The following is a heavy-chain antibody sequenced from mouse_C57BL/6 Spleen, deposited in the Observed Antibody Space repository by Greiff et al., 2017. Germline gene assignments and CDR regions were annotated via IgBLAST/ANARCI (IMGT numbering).Heavy chain of an antibody. CDR2: ISYDGSN. CDR3: ASLGSPFDY. J-gene: IGHJ2*01. Sequence: ESGPGLVKPSQSLSLTCSVTGYSITSGYYWNWIRQFPGNKLEWMGYISYDGSNNYNPSLKNLSSITRDTSKNQFFLKLNAVTTEDTATYYCASLGSPFDYWGQGTTLTVSS. CDR1: GYSITSGYY. D-gene: IGHD1-1*01. V-gene: IGHV3-6*01.